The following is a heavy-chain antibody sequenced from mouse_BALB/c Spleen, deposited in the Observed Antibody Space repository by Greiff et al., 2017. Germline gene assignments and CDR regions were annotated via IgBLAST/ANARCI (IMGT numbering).Heavy chain of an antibody. CDR2: ISTYYGDA. CDR1: GYTFTDYA. J-gene: IGHJ3*01. CDR3: ARPDWDVWFAY. D-gene: IGHD4-1*01. Sequence: QVQLQQSGAELVRPGVPVTISCKGSGYTFTDYAMHWVKQSPAQSLAWIGVISTYYGDASYNQKFKGTATMTVGKSSSTAYTQLSSPTSEDSAVYYCARPDWDVWFAYWGQGTLVTVSA. V-gene: IGHV1S137*01.